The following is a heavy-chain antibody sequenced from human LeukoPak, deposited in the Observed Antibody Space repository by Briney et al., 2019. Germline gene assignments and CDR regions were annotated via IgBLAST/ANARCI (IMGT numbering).Heavy chain of an antibody. CDR1: GGSIGSDDYY. D-gene: IGHD3-3*01. Sequence: PSETLSLTCTVSGGSIGSDDYYWSWIRQPPGKGLEWIGCIYYSGSTYYNPSLKNRVTISVDTSKTQFSLKLNSVTAADTAVYYCARGVERIFRVVNWFDPWGQGTPVTVSS. CDR3: ARGVERIFRVVNWFDP. V-gene: IGHV4-30-4*01. CDR2: IYYSGST. J-gene: IGHJ5*02.